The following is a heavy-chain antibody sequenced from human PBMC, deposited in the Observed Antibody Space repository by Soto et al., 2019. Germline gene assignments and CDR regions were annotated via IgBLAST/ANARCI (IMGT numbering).Heavy chain of an antibody. Sequence: XATLSLTCTVSGGSFTSCRCSWIRQPPGKGLEWIGYIFSSGTTNYNPSLKSRLTISVDTSKNQFSLKLTSVTAADTAVYYCERGGENWFDPWGQGTLVTVSS. CDR1: GGSFTSCR. V-gene: IGHV4-59*01. CDR3: ERGGENWFDP. J-gene: IGHJ5*02. CDR2: IFSSGTT.